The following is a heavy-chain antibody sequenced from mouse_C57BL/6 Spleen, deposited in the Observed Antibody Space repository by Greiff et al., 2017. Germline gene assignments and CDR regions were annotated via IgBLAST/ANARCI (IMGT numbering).Heavy chain of an antibody. D-gene: IGHD2-5*01. CDR3: ARDDFSIFDY. Sequence: EVKLQESGPGLVKPSQSLSLTCSVTGYSITSGYYWNWIRQFPGNKLEWMGYISYDGSNNYNPSLKNRISITRDTSKNQFFLKLNSVTTEDTATYYCARDDFSIFDYWGQGTTLTVSS. CDR1: GYSITSGYY. V-gene: IGHV3-6*01. J-gene: IGHJ2*01. CDR2: ISYDGSN.